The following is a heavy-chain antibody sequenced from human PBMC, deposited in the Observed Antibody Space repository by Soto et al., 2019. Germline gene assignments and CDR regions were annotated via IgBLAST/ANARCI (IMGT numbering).Heavy chain of an antibody. J-gene: IGHJ4*02. CDR3: VRRVSGNYDY. V-gene: IGHV3-64*01. D-gene: IGHD1-7*01. CDR2: ISSNGGTT. Sequence: EVQLAESGGGMVQPGGSLRLSGVPSGFTFSSYTMHWVRQAPGKGLEYVSSISSNGGTTYYGNSVKGRFTISRDNSKNTLYLQMGSLRAEDMAVYYCVRRVSGNYDYWGQGTLVTVSS. CDR1: GFTFSSYT.